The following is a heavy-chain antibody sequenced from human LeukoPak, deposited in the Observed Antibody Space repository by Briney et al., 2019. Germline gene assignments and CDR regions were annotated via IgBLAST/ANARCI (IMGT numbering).Heavy chain of an antibody. Sequence: GGSLRLSCAASGFTFSSYSMNWVRQAPGKGLEWVSSISSSSSYIYYADSVKGRFTISRDSAKNSLYLQMNSLRAEDTAVYYCARDRDYYDSSGYPGYWGQGTLVTVSS. CDR3: ARDRDYYDSSGYPGY. CDR2: ISSSSSYI. J-gene: IGHJ4*02. V-gene: IGHV3-21*01. CDR1: GFTFSSYS. D-gene: IGHD3-22*01.